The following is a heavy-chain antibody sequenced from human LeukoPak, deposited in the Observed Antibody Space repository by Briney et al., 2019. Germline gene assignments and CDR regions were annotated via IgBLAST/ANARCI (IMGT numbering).Heavy chain of an antibody. CDR2: IIGSGRTT. CDR3: VREGRGIVGASAY. J-gene: IGHJ4*02. V-gene: IGHV3-23*01. CDR1: GFTFSSYA. D-gene: IGHD1-26*01. Sequence: GGSLRLSCAASGFTFSSYAMSWVRQAPGKGLEWVATIIGSGRTTNYADAVRGRFTISRDNSKNSLYLQMSSLIVDDTAVYYCVREGRGIVGASAYWGRGTLVAVSS.